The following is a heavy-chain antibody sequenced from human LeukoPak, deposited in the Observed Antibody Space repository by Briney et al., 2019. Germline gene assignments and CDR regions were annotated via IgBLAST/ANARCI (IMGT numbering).Heavy chain of an antibody. CDR1: GFTFSSYA. V-gene: IGHV3-53*01. Sequence: PGGSDRLFCAASGFTFSSYAMHWVRQAPGKGLEWVSVIYSGGSTYYADSVKGRFTISRDNSKNTLYLQMNSLRAEDTAVYYCASSIAVAGRGDFDYWGQGTLV. D-gene: IGHD6-19*01. J-gene: IGHJ4*02. CDR3: ASSIAVAGRGDFDY. CDR2: IYSGGST.